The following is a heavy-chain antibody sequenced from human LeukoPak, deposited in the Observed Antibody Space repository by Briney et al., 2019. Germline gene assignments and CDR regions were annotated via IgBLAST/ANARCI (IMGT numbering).Heavy chain of an antibody. J-gene: IGHJ3*02. V-gene: IGHV1-24*01. CDR2: FDPEDGET. CDR3: ATRIAGWIGYYLYDVFDI. Sequence: ASVKVSCKVSGYTLTELSMHWVRQAPGKGLEWMGGFDPEDGETIYAQKFQGRVTMTEDTSTDTAYMELSSLRSEDTAVYYCATRIAGWIGYYLYDVFDIGGQGTMVTVSS. D-gene: IGHD3-3*01. CDR1: GYTLTELS.